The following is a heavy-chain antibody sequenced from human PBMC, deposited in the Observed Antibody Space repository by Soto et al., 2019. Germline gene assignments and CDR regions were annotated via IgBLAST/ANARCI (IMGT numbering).Heavy chain of an antibody. CDR3: ARERGVGYDSSGYIDY. CDR1: GGSVSSGSYC. D-gene: IGHD3-22*01. CDR2: IYYSGST. J-gene: IGHJ4*02. Sequence: NPAETLSLTCTVSGGSVSSGSYCWSWIRQPPGKGLEWIGYIYYSGSTNYNPSLKSRVTISVDTSKNQFSLKLSSVTAADTAVYYCARERGVGYDSSGYIDYWGQGTLVTVSS. V-gene: IGHV4-61*01.